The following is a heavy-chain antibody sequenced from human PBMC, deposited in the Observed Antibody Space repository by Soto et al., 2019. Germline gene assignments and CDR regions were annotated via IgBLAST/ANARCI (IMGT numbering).Heavy chain of an antibody. Sequence: QVQLQESGPGMVKPSQTLSLTCTVSGGSISGGDYYWSWIRQSPGKGLEWIGYIHYNGGTSYNPSLKCRLTMSGETSKNQFSLKLSAVTAADTAVYYCAREGFLEWLGGFDPWGQGTLVIVSS. D-gene: IGHD3-3*01. J-gene: IGHJ5*02. CDR3: AREGFLEWLGGFDP. CDR1: GGSISGGDYY. V-gene: IGHV4-30-4*01. CDR2: IHYNGGT.